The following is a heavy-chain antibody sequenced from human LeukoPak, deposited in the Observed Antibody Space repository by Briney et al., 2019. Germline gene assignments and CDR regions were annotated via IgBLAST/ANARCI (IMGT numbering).Heavy chain of an antibody. CDR3: ARGGRGIVVVPAAIYYYYMDV. CDR2: ISGSGGST. J-gene: IGHJ6*03. V-gene: IGHV3-23*01. D-gene: IGHD2-2*02. CDR1: GFTFSSYA. Sequence: GGSLRLSCAASGFTFSSYAMSWVRQAPGKGLEWVSAISGSGGSTYYADSVKGRFTISRDNSKNTLYLQMNSLRAEDTAVYYCARGGRGIVVVPAAIYYYYMDVWGKGTTVTVSS.